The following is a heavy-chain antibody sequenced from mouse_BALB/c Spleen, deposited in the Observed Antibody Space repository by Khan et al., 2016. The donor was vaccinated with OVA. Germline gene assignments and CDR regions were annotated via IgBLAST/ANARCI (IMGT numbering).Heavy chain of an antibody. D-gene: IGHD1-1*01. CDR3: ARIYGGGFAY. CDR2: ISNSGNT. Sequence: EVQLQESGPGLVKPSQSLSLTCTVTGYSITSDYAWNWIRQFPGNKLEWMGFISNSGNTNYNPSLKSRITITRDTSKNQFFLQLNSVTTEDTATYYCARIYGGGFAYWGQGTILTVSS. CDR1: GYSITSDYA. V-gene: IGHV3-2*02. J-gene: IGHJ2*01.